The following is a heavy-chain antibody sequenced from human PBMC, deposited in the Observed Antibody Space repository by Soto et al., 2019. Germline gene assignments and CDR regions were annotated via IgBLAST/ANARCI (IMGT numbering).Heavy chain of an antibody. Sequence: ASVKVSCKASGYTFTSYGISWVRQAPGQGLEWMGWISAYNGNTNYTQKLQGRVTMTTDTSTSTAYMELRSLRSDDTAVYYCARDWYYYDSSGYAVWGYFDYWGQGTLGTVSS. CDR1: GYTFTSYG. J-gene: IGHJ4*02. D-gene: IGHD3-22*01. CDR2: ISAYNGNT. CDR3: ARDWYYYDSSGYAVWGYFDY. V-gene: IGHV1-18*01.